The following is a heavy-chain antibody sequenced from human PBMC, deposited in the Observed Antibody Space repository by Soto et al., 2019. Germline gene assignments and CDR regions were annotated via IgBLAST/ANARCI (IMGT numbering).Heavy chain of an antibody. V-gene: IGHV3-48*02. Sequence: EMQLVESGGGLVQPGGSLRLSCAASGFTFSVYSMSWVRQAPGKGLEWVAYIGGGGIHYADPVKGRFVISRDDAKSSMFLQMNSLRDEDTAVYFCARDRHWEQWLGPHDAFHIWGQGTMVTVSS. J-gene: IGHJ3*02. CDR2: IGGGGI. CDR3: ARDRHWEQWLGPHDAFHI. CDR1: GFTFSVYS. D-gene: IGHD6-19*01.